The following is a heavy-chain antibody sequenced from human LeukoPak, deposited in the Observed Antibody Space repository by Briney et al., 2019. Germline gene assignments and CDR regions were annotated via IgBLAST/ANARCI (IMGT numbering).Heavy chain of an antibody. V-gene: IGHV1-69*04. CDR3: ARAPGSSGWAPFDY. CDR2: IIPILGIA. D-gene: IGHD6-19*01. CDR1: GYTFTSYD. Sequence: SVKVSCKASGYTFTSYDISWVRQAPGQGLEWMGRIIPILGIANYAQKFQGRVTITADKSTSTAYMELSSLRSEDTAVYYCARAPGSSGWAPFDYWGQGTLVTVSS. J-gene: IGHJ4*02.